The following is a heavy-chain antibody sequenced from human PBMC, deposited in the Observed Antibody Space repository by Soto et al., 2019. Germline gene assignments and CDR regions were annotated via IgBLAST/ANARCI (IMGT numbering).Heavy chain of an antibody. D-gene: IGHD1-7*01. CDR3: ARDGIGGTVFRGYLDY. CDR2: IRLDGSNE. J-gene: IGHJ4*02. Sequence: QEQLVESGGGVVQPGTSLRLSCAVPGGIFHGYGMHWVRQAPGKGLEWVESIRLDGSNEEYADSVKGRFTISRDNSKNTLYRQMNTLGAEDTAVYYCARDGIGGTVFRGYLDYWGRGTVVPVSS. V-gene: IGHV3-33*01. CDR1: GGIFHGYG.